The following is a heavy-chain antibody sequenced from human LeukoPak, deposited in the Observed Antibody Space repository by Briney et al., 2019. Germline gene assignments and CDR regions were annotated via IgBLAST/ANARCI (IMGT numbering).Heavy chain of an antibody. CDR3: ARVGPSGYYYMDV. Sequence: TSETLSLTCTVSGGSISSYYWSWLRQPPGKGLEWIGYIYYSGSTNYNPSLKSRVTISVATSKNQFSLKLSSVTAADTAVYYCARVGPSGYYYMDVWGKGTTVTISS. CDR1: GGSISSYY. J-gene: IGHJ6*03. CDR2: IYYSGST. V-gene: IGHV4-59*01.